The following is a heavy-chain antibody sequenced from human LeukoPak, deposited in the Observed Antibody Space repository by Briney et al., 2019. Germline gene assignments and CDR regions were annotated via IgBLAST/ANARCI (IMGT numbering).Heavy chain of an antibody. CDR2: ISAYNGNT. D-gene: IGHD3-22*01. J-gene: IGHJ3*02. V-gene: IGHV1-18*01. Sequence: ASVKVSCKASGYTFTSYGISWVRQAPGQGPEGMGWISAYNGNTNYAQKLQGRVTMTTDTSTSTAYMELRSLRSDDTAVYYCARDNGITMIVVALPDAFDIWGQGTMVTVSS. CDR3: ARDNGITMIVVALPDAFDI. CDR1: GYTFTSYG.